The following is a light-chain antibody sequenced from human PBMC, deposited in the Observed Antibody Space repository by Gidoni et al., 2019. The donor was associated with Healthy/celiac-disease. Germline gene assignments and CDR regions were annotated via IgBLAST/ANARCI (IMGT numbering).Light chain of an antibody. CDR2: GAS. V-gene: IGKV3-20*01. CDR1: QSVSSSY. CDR3: QQYGSSPRT. J-gene: IGKJ4*01. Sequence: EIVLTQSPGTLSLSPGERATLSCRASQSVSSSYLAWYQQKPGQAHRLLIYGASSRATGIPERFSGSGSGTDFTITISRLEPEDFAVYYCQQYGSSPRTFGGGTKVEIK.